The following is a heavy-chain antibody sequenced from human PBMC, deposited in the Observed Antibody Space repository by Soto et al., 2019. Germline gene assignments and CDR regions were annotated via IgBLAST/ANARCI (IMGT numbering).Heavy chain of an antibody. CDR1: GGSISSYY. CDR2: IYYSGST. J-gene: IGHJ5*02. Sequence: SETLSLTCTVSGGSISSYYWSWIRQPPGKGLEWCGYIYYSGSTNYNPSLKSRVTISVDTSKNQFSLKLGSVTAADTAVYYCARHRSQLLWFGELSWGQGTLVTVSS. V-gene: IGHV4-59*08. CDR3: ARHRSQLLWFGELS. D-gene: IGHD3-10*01.